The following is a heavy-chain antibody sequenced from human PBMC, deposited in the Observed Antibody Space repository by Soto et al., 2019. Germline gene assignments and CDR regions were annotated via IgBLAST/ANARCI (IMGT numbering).Heavy chain of an antibody. CDR3: ARGSNPFDY. D-gene: IGHD4-4*01. CDR1: GFKFGGYG. J-gene: IGHJ4*02. Sequence: GGSMRLSCAAAGFKFGGYGMNWVRQAPGKGLEWVSSISSSSSYIYYADSVKGRFTISRDNAKNSLYLQMNSLRAEDTAVYYCARGSNPFDYWGQGTLVTVSS. V-gene: IGHV3-21*01. CDR2: ISSSSSYI.